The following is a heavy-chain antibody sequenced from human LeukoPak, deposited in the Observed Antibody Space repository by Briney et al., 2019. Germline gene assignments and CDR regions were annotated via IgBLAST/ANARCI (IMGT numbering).Heavy chain of an antibody. J-gene: IGHJ5*02. CDR1: GYTFSSYG. D-gene: IGHD3-9*01. V-gene: IGHV1-18*01. Sequence: ASVKVSCKASGYTFSSYGISWVRQAPGQGLEWMGWISAYNGHTNYAQKFQGRVTITTDTSTSTAYMELRSLRSDDTAVYYCARAVSRLGLDPWGQGTLVTVSA. CDR2: ISAYNGHT. CDR3: ARAVSRLGLDP.